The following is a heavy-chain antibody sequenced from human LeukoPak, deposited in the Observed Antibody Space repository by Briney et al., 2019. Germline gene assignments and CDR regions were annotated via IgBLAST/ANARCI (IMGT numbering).Heavy chain of an antibody. CDR3: AREGSGWYGGFDY. Sequence: QTGGSLRLSCAASGFTVSSNYMSWVRQAPGKGLEWVSVIYSGGSTYYADSVKGRFTISRDNSKNTLYLQMNSLRAEDTAVYYCAREGSGWYGGFDYWGQGTLVTVSS. D-gene: IGHD6-19*01. CDR2: IYSGGST. CDR1: GFTVSSNY. J-gene: IGHJ4*02. V-gene: IGHV3-66*01.